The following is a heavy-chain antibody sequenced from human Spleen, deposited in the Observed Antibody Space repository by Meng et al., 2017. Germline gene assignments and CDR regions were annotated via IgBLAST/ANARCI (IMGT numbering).Heavy chain of an antibody. V-gene: IGHV4-61*01. CDR3: ARCVCSGGSCYPSWFDT. D-gene: IGHD2-15*01. CDR1: GGSVIMRSYY. J-gene: IGHJ5*02. Sequence: SVPCLLRPSEPLSRTCTVSGGSVIMRSYYWSWIRQPTEKGLEWIGHIYYIGSTNYNPSFKSRVTISGDTSQNQFSLKLSSVTTADTAVYYCARCVCSGGSCYPSWFDTWGQGTLVTVSS. CDR2: IYYIGST.